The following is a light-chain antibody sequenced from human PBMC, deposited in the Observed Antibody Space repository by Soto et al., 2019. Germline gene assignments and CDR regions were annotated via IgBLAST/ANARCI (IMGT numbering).Light chain of an antibody. CDR1: QSVSSNY. CDR3: QQYGSSPWT. CDR2: GAS. V-gene: IGKV3-20*01. J-gene: IGKJ1*01. Sequence: LTQLPGTLSLSPGDRATLSCGASQSVSSNYLAWYQQKPGQAPRLLIYGASSRATGIPDRFSGSGSGTDFTLTISRLEPEDFGVYYCQQYGSSPWTFGQGTKVDIK.